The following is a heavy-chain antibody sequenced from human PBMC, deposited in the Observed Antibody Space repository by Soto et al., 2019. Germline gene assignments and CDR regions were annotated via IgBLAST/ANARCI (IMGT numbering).Heavy chain of an antibody. J-gene: IGHJ6*01. Sequence: ASVKVSCKASGYTFTSYGISWVRQAPGQGLEWMGWISAYNGNTNYAQKLQGRVTMTTDTSTSTAYMELRSLRSDDTAVYYCARPFYCSSTSCYWMEVWGQGTTVTVSS. CDR3: ARPFYCSSTSCYWMEV. D-gene: IGHD2-2*01. CDR1: GYTFTSYG. CDR2: ISAYNGNT. V-gene: IGHV1-18*01.